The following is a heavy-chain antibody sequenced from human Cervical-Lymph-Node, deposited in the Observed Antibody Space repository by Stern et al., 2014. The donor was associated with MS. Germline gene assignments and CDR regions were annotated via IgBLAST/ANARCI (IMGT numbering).Heavy chain of an antibody. CDR3: ARVSYDFWSGYYPFDY. CDR2: IYYSGST. Sequence: QVQLQESGPGLVQPSQTLSLTCTVSGGSISSGGYYCSWIRQHPGKGLEWIGYIYYSGSTYYNPSLKIRVTISVDTSKNQFSLKLSSVTAADTAVYYCARVSYDFWSGYYPFDYWGQGTLVTVSS. CDR1: GGSISSGGYY. V-gene: IGHV4-31*03. J-gene: IGHJ4*02. D-gene: IGHD3-3*01.